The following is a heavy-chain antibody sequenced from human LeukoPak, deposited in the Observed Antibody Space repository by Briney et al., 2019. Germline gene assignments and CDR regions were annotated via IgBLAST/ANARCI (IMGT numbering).Heavy chain of an antibody. CDR2: ISAGGTRT. V-gene: IGHV3-23*01. J-gene: IGHJ6*02. CDR1: GFPLTDDA. CDR3: AKDTMGIIVFSVDYFGLDV. D-gene: IGHD2/OR15-2a*01. Sequence: PGGSLRLSCVLSGFPLTDDAMGWVRQAPGKGLEWVSVISAGGTRTTYSDSVKGRFTVSRDNSENILYLQMNSLRAEHTAVYDYAKDTMGIIVFSVDYFGLDVWGQGTTVTVSS.